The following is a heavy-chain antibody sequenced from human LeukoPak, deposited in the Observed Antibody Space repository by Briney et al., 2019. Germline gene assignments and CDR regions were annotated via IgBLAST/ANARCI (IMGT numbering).Heavy chain of an antibody. CDR1: GYTFTSYG. D-gene: IGHD2-15*01. CDR2: ISAYNGNT. V-gene: IGHV1-18*01. Sequence: ASVKVSCKASGYTFTSYGISWVRQAPGQGLEWMGWISAYNGNTNYAQKLQGRVTMTTDTSTSTTYMELRSLRSDDTAVYYCAVMVVANVHYDYWGQGTLVTVSS. J-gene: IGHJ4*02. CDR3: AVMVVANVHYDY.